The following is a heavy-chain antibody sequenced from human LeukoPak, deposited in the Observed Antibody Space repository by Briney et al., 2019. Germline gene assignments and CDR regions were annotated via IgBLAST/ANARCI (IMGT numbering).Heavy chain of an antibody. CDR2: ISGSGGST. CDR3: AKGGDYGDYEGPFDY. Sequence: PGGSLRLSCAASGFTFSSYAMSWVRQAPGKGLEWVSAISGSGGSTYYADSVKGRFTISRDNSKNTLYLQMNSLRAEDTAVYYCAKGGDYGDYEGPFDYWGQGTLVTVSS. CDR1: GFTFSSYA. V-gene: IGHV3-23*01. J-gene: IGHJ4*02. D-gene: IGHD4-17*01.